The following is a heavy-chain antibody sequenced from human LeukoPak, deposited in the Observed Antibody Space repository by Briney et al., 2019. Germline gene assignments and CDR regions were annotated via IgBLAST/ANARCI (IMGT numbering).Heavy chain of an antibody. CDR1: GGSISSGGYY. Sequence: SETLSLTCTVSGGSISSGGYYWSWIRQHPGKGLEWIWYIYYSGSTYYNPSLKSRVTISVDTSKNQFSLKLSSVTAADTAVYYCARWPNVVVTAIHAFDIWGQGTMVTVSS. CDR2: IYYSGST. J-gene: IGHJ3*02. CDR3: ARWPNVVVTAIHAFDI. V-gene: IGHV4-31*03. D-gene: IGHD2-21*02.